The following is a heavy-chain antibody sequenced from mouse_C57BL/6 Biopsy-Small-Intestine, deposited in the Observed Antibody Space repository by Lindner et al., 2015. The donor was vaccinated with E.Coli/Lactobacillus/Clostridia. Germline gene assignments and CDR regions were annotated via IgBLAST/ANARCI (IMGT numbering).Heavy chain of an antibody. CDR2: INPYNDGT. Sequence: VQLQESGPELVNPGASVRMSCKASGYTFTNYVMHWVKQKPGQGLEWIGYINPYNDGTKYNEKFKGKATLTSDKSSSTVYMELSSLTSEDSAVYYCARREYSYSNYGSAYWGQGTLVTVSA. V-gene: IGHV1-14*01. CDR1: GYTFTNYV. CDR3: ARREYSYSNYGSAY. J-gene: IGHJ3*01. D-gene: IGHD2-5*01.